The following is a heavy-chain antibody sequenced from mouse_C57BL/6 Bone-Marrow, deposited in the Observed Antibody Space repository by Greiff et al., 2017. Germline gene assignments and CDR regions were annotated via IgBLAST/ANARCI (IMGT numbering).Heavy chain of an antibody. CDR1: GFNIKDYY. D-gene: IGHD2-1*01. CDR2: IDPEDGET. Sequence: EVQGVESGAELVKPGASVKLSCTASGFNIKDYYMHWVKQRTEQGLEWIGRIDPEDGETKYAPKFQGKATITADTSSNTAYLQLSSLTSEDTAVYYCDRLYYGNPYAMDYWGQGTSVTVSS. V-gene: IGHV14-2*01. CDR3: DRLYYGNPYAMDY. J-gene: IGHJ4*01.